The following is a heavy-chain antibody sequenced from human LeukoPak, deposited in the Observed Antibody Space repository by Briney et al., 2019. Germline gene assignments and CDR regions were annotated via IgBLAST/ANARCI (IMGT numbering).Heavy chain of an antibody. V-gene: IGHV3-64*01. CDR2: INSNGGST. D-gene: IGHD3-22*01. Sequence: GGSLRLSCAASGFTFSSYAMHWVRQAPGKGLEFVSAINSNGGSTYYAKSVKGRFTVSRDNSKNTLSLQMGSLRAEDMAVYYCARRNYYVSSGYFSGCAFDIWGQGTMVTVSS. CDR3: ARRNYYVSSGYFSGCAFDI. J-gene: IGHJ3*02. CDR1: GFTFSSYA.